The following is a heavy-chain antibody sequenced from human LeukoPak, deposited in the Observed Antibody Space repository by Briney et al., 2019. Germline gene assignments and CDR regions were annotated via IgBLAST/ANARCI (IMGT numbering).Heavy chain of an antibody. V-gene: IGHV3-74*01. CDR3: ARGRGYSSSWYFDY. CDR1: GFTFSSYW. CDR2: IASDGSST. J-gene: IGHJ4*02. D-gene: IGHD6-13*01. Sequence: GGSLRLSCAASGFTFSSYWMNWVRQAPGKGLVWVSRIASDGSSTTYADSVKGRFTISRDNSKNTLYLQMNSLRAEDTAVYYCARGRGYSSSWYFDYWGQGTLVTVSS.